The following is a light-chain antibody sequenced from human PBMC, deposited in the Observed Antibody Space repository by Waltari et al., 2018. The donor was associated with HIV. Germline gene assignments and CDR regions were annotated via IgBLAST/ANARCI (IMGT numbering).Light chain of an antibody. CDR1: SLSTYY. J-gene: IGLJ2*01. Sequence: SSELTQVPAVSVALGQTVRITCQGDSLSTYYARWYQQKPGQAPRLVFYGKNSRPSGIADRFSGSSSGNTASLTVTGAQAEDEADYYCNSRDSSGNPVVFGGGTKLTVL. CDR2: GKN. CDR3: NSRDSSGNPVV. V-gene: IGLV3-19*01.